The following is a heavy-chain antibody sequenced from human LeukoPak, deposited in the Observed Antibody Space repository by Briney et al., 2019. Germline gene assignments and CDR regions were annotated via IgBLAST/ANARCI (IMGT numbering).Heavy chain of an antibody. CDR3: AIGYSSRFDFDY. J-gene: IGHJ4*02. D-gene: IGHD6-19*01. CDR1: GYTFTSYG. V-gene: IGHV1-24*01. CDR2: FDPEDGET. Sequence: ASVKVSCKASGYTFTSYGISWVRQAPGKGLEWMGGFDPEDGETIYAQKFQGRVTMTEDTSTDTAYMELSSLRSEDTAVYYCAIGYSSRFDFDYWGQGTLVTVSS.